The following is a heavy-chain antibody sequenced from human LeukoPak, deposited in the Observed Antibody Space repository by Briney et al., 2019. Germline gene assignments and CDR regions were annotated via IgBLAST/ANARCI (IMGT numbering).Heavy chain of an antibody. J-gene: IGHJ3*02. D-gene: IGHD4-23*01. CDR1: GFTFSSYG. CDR3: AKPESVVTPYNAFDI. Sequence: GGSLRLSCAASGFTFSSYGMHWVRQAPGKGLEWVAFIRYDGSNKYYADSVKGRFTISRDNSKNTLYLQMNSLRAEDTAVYYCAKPESVVTPYNAFDIWGQGTMVAVSS. V-gene: IGHV3-30*02. CDR2: IRYDGSNK.